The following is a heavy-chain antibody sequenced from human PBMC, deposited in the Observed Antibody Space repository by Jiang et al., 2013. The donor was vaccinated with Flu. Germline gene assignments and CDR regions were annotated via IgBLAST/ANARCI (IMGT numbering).Heavy chain of an antibody. CDR3: AKDREESAVAGPFDY. Sequence: LVQPGGSLRLSCAASGFTFSDYAMSWVRQAPGKGLEWISLISGSGGRTYYAGSVRGRFIISRDNSKNTLHLQMNTLRAEDTAVYYCAKDREESAVAGPFDYWGQGTLVTVSS. J-gene: IGHJ4*02. CDR1: GFTFSDYA. D-gene: IGHD6-19*01. V-gene: IGHV3-23*01. CDR2: ISGSGGRT.